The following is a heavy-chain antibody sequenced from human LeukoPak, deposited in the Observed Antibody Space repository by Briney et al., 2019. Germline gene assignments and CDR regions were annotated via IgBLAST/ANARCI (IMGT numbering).Heavy chain of an antibody. D-gene: IGHD3-9*01. CDR1: GFTVSRHP. CDR3: ARGDDISPGRVLEY. CDR2: INERGDIT. V-gene: IGHV3-23*01. Sequence: PGGSLRLSCVASGFTVSRHPMSWVRQSPGNGLELVSAINERGDITKYADSVMRRFSISRDSSKNTLYLQMNSLRAEDTAVYYCARGDDISPGRVLEYWGRGTLVTVSS. J-gene: IGHJ4*02.